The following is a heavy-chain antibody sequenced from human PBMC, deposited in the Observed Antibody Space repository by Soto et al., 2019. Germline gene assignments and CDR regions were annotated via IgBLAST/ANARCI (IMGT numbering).Heavy chain of an antibody. V-gene: IGHV4-4*02. CDR1: GKYIGKAIG. D-gene: IGHD1-1*01. Sequence: PAETLSPTCVVSGKYIGKAIGLRLVRHAGGEGMEWIGEVHHTKDALYNPALRSRVTVSADLFNSKIFLEVHSLGAADTAVYYCARAGSWNLDSWGQGTPVTVSS. J-gene: IGHJ4*02. CDR2: VHHTKDA. CDR3: ARAGSWNLDS.